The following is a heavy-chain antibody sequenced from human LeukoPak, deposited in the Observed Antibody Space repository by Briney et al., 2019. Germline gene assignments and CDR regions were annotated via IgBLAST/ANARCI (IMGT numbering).Heavy chain of an antibody. D-gene: IGHD5-18*01. J-gene: IGHJ4*02. Sequence: GGSLRLSCAASGFTFSSYAMSWVRQAPGKGLEWVSVIYSGGSTYYADSVKGRFTISRDNSKNTLYLQMNSLRAEDTAVYYCASLGYSYYFDYWGQGTLVTVSS. CDR1: GFTFSSYA. CDR2: IYSGGST. CDR3: ASLGYSYYFDY. V-gene: IGHV3-53*01.